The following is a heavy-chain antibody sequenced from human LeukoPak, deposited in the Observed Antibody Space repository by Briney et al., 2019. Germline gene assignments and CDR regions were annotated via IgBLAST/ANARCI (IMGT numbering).Heavy chain of an antibody. CDR2: LKYSGST. CDR3: ARVTGYVMEDYFDY. CDR1: GDSFSSSHYY. D-gene: IGHD6-13*01. V-gene: IGHV4-39*07. Sequence: SETLSLTCTVSGDSFSSSHYYWGWIRQPPGKGLEWIGSLKYSGSTYYSPSLKSRVTISVDTSKNQFSLRLSSVTAADTAVYYCARVTGYVMEDYFDYWGQGTLVTVSS. J-gene: IGHJ4*02.